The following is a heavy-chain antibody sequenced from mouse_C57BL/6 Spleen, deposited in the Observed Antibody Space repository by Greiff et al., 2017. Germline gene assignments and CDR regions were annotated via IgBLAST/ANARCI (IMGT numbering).Heavy chain of an antibody. CDR3: ARWGFAYYSNYEAY. CDR1: GYTFTSYW. Sequence: QVQLQQPGAELVKPGASVKMSCKASGYTFTSYWITWVKQRPGQGLEWIGDIYPGSGSTNYNEKFKSKATLTVDTSSSTAYMQLSSLTSEDSAVYYCARWGFAYYSNYEAYWGQGTLVTVSA. D-gene: IGHD2-5*01. V-gene: IGHV1-55*01. CDR2: IYPGSGST. J-gene: IGHJ3*01.